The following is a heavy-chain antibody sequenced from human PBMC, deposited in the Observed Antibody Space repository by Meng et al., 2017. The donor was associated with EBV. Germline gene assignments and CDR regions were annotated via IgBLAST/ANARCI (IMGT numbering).Heavy chain of an antibody. Sequence: QVQLVQSVSEVKRPGAAVKVSCKASGYTFRNYAINWMRQVPGQGLEWMGWINTYSGKATFAQGFTGRFVFSLDTPVTTAHLQISGLKTEDSAVYYCARGVEENGSHYPFDSWGQGTLVTVSS. CDR2: INTYSGKA. CDR1: GYTFRNYA. V-gene: IGHV7-4-1*02. CDR3: ARGVEENGSHYPFDS. J-gene: IGHJ4*02. D-gene: IGHD1-1*01.